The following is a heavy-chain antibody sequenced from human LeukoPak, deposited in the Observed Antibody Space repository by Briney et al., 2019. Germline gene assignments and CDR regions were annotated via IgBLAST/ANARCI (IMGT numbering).Heavy chain of an antibody. V-gene: IGHV3-53*01. CDR3: ARTFLSGGGYKVGYFDY. J-gene: IGHJ4*02. CDR2: IYSSGST. D-gene: IGHD5-24*01. CDR1: GFSVRTNY. Sequence: PGGSLRLSCAVSGFSVRTNYMSWVRQAPGKGPEWVSLIYSSGSTYYTDSVKGRFTISRDNSQNTLYLHMNSLSAEDTAVYYCARTFLSGGGYKVGYFDYWGQGTLVTVSS.